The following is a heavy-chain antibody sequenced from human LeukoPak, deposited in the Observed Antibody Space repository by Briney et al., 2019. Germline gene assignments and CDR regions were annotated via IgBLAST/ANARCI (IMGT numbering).Heavy chain of an antibody. CDR1: GFTFSSYG. CDR3: ATFDTAMVTHFDY. Sequence: GGSLRLSCAASGFTFSSYGMHWVRQAPGKGLEWVAVISYDGSNKYYADSVKGRFTISRDNSKNTLYLQMNSLRAEDTAVYYCATFDTAMVTHFDYWGQGTLVTVSS. J-gene: IGHJ4*02. V-gene: IGHV3-30*03. CDR2: ISYDGSNK. D-gene: IGHD5-18*01.